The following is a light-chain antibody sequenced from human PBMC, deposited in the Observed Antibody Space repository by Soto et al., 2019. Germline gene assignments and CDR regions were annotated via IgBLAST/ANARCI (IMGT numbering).Light chain of an antibody. V-gene: IGKV1-8*01. CDR2: AAS. Sequence: AIRMTQSPSSFSASTGDRVTITCRASQGSSSYLAWYQQKPGKAPKLLIYAASTLQSGVPSRFSGSGSGTDFTLTISCLQSEDVATYYCQQYYSYPWTFGQGTKVEIK. J-gene: IGKJ1*01. CDR1: QGSSSY. CDR3: QQYYSYPWT.